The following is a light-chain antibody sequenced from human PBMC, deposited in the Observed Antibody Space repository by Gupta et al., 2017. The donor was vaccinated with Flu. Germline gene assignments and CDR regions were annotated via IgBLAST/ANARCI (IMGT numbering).Light chain of an antibody. J-gene: IGKJ5*01. CDR3: QQYDTLPIT. CDR2: DAS. CDR1: QDISNY. V-gene: IGKV1-33*01. Sequence: DIQMTQSPSSLSASVGDRVTITCQASQDISNYLNWYQQKPGKATKLLIYDASNLETGVPSRFSGSGSGTDFTVTISSLQPEDIATYYCQQYDTLPITFGQGTRLEIK.